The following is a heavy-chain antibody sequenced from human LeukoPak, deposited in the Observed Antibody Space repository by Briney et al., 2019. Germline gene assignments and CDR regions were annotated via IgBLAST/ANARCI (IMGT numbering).Heavy chain of an antibody. CDR2: ISSSGSTI. V-gene: IGHV3-48*03. J-gene: IGHJ6*04. Sequence: GGSLRLSCAASGFTFSSYEMNWVRQAPGKGLEWVSYISSSGSTIYYADSVKGRFTISRDNAKNSLYLQMNSLSAEDTAVYYCARGGPAYYDILTGYYPYGMDVWGKGTTVTVSS. CDR1: GFTFSSYE. CDR3: ARGGPAYYDILTGYYPYGMDV. D-gene: IGHD3-9*01.